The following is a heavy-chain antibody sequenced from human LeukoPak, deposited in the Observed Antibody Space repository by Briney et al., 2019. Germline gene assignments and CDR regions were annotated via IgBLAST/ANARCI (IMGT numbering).Heavy chain of an antibody. V-gene: IGHV3-21*01. Sequence: PGGSLRLSCAASGFTFSSYSMNWVRQAPGKGLKRVSSISSSSSYVYYADSVKGRFTISRDNAKDSLYLQMNSLRAEDTAVYYCASTGRYCTNGVCYQHFDYWGQGTLVTVSS. J-gene: IGHJ4*02. CDR1: GFTFSSYS. D-gene: IGHD2-8*01. CDR3: ASTGRYCTNGVCYQHFDY. CDR2: ISSSSSYV.